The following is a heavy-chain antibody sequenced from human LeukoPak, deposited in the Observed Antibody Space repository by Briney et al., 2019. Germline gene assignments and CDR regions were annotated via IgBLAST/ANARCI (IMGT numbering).Heavy chain of an antibody. V-gene: IGHV4-59*08. CDR1: GGSISSYY. CDR2: IYYSGST. J-gene: IGHJ3*02. CDR3: ASGGETFDI. Sequence: SETLSLTCTVSGGSISSYYWSWIRQPPGKGLEWIGYIYYSGSTNYNPSLKSRVTMSVDTSKNQFSLKLSSVTATDTAVYYCASGGETFDIWGQGTMVTASS.